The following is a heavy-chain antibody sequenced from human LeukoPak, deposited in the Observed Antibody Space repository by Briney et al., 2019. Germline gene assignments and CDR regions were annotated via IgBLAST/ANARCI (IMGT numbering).Heavy chain of an antibody. CDR3: ARDRFWSGYFQH. D-gene: IGHD3-3*01. CDR2: ISYDGSNR. CDR1: GFTFSSYG. Sequence: PGGSLRLSCAASGFTFSSYGMHWVRQAPGKGLEWVAVISYDGSNRYYADSVKGRFTISRDNSKNTLYLQMNSLRAEDTAVYYCARDRFWSGYFQHWGQGTLVTVSS. V-gene: IGHV3-30*03. J-gene: IGHJ4*02.